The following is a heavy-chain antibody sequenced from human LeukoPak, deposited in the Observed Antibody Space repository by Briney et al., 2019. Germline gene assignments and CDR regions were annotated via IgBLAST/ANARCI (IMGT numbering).Heavy chain of an antibody. CDR3: AKQMQSSSWYNAFDI. V-gene: IGHV3-23*01. J-gene: IGHJ3*02. CDR1: RFTFSSYG. CDR2: ISGSGGST. D-gene: IGHD6-13*01. Sequence: GGTLRLSCAASRFTFSSYGMSWVRPSPGKGLEWVSAISGSGGSTYYADSVKGRFTISRDNPTNTLYLQMNNLRAEDTAVYYGAKQMQSSSWYNAFDIWGQGTMVTVSS.